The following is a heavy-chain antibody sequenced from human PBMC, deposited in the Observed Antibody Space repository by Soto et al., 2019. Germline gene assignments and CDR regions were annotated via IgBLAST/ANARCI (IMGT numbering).Heavy chain of an antibody. CDR2: INHSGST. V-gene: IGHV4-34*01. Sequence: SETLSLTCAVYGGSFSGYYWSWIRQPPGKGLEWIGEINHSGSTNYNPSLKSRVTISVDTSKNQFSLKLSSVTAADTAVYYCARGGTSIAARRGLYYYYYMDVWGKGTTVTVSS. J-gene: IGHJ6*03. CDR3: ARGGTSIAARRGLYYYYYMDV. D-gene: IGHD6-6*01. CDR1: GGSFSGYY.